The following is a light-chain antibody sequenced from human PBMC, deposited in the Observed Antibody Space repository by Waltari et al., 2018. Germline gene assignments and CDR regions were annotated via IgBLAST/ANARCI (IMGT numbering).Light chain of an antibody. CDR1: QSVSSN. CDR2: GSS. V-gene: IGKV3-15*01. Sequence: EIVMTQSPATLSVSPGDRATLPCRASQSVSSNLAWYQQKPGQAPRLLIYGSSTTATRIPARCSGSGSGTEFTLTISSLQSEDFAVDYCQQYNNWPPYTFGQGTKLEIK. J-gene: IGKJ2*01. CDR3: QQYNNWPPYT.